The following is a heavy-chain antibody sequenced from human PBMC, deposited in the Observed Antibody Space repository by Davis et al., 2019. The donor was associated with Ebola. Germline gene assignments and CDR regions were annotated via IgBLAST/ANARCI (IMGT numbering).Heavy chain of an antibody. CDR1: GFTFSSYA. CDR2: IKQDGSEK. CDR3: ARDVLGGVDY. Sequence: PGGSLRLSCAASGFTFSSYAMSWVRQAPGKGLEWVANIKQDGSEKYYMDSVKGRFTISRDNAKNSLYLQMNSLRAEDTAVYYCARDVLGGVDYWGLGTLVTVSS. D-gene: IGHD3-10*01. V-gene: IGHV3-7*01. J-gene: IGHJ4*02.